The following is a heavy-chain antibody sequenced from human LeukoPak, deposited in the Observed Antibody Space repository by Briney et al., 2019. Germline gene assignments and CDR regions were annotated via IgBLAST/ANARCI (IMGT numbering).Heavy chain of an antibody. Sequence: GGSLRLSCAASGFSLTTYEMNWDRQAPGKGLEWVSYISSSGDSIYYADSVKGRFTISRDNAKNSLSLQMNSLRAEDTAIYYCARDRRVGATWSVGAFDIWGQGTTVTVSS. CDR3: ARDRRVGATWSVGAFDI. D-gene: IGHD1-26*01. V-gene: IGHV3-48*03. J-gene: IGHJ3*02. CDR2: ISSSGDSI. CDR1: GFSLTTYE.